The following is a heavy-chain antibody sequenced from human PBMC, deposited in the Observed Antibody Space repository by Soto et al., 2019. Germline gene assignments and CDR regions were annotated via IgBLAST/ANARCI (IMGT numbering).Heavy chain of an antibody. D-gene: IGHD3-3*01. CDR2: ISAYNGNT. V-gene: IGHV1-18*01. CDR3: ASVTSYDFWSGYYTD. CDR1: GYTFTSYG. Sequence: ASVKVSCKASGYTFTSYGISWVRQAPGQGLEWMGWISAYNGNTNYAQKLQGRVTMTTDTSTSTAYMELRSLRSDDTAVYYCASVTSYDFWSGYYTDWGQGTLVTVSS. J-gene: IGHJ4*02.